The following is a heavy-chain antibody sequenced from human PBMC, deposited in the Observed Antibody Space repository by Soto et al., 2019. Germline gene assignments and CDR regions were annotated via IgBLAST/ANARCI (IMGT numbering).Heavy chain of an antibody. CDR1: GGSISSYY. CDR3: ARGTLLGYCSGGSCPYGMDV. Sequence: PSETLSLTCTVSGGSISSYYWSWIRQPPGKGLEWIGYIYYSGSTNHNPSLKSRVTISVDTSKNQFSLKLSSVTAADTAVYYCARGTLLGYCSGGSCPYGMDVWGQGTTVTVSS. D-gene: IGHD2-15*01. V-gene: IGHV4-59*01. J-gene: IGHJ6*02. CDR2: IYYSGST.